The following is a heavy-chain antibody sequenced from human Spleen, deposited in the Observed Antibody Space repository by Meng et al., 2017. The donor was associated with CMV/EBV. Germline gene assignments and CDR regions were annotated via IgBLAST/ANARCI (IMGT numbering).Heavy chain of an antibody. CDR3: ARLLHVPYYDSSGYYDY. D-gene: IGHD3-22*01. V-gene: IGHV1-2*02. CDR2: SNPKTAAT. CDR1: YTFAGYH. Sequence: YTFAGYHVHGVRQAPGQGLEWMGWSNPKTAATHYAQKFQGRVTMTTDTSISTAYMDLSRLRSDDTAVYFCARLLHVPYYDSSGYYDYWGQGTLVTVSS. J-gene: IGHJ4*02.